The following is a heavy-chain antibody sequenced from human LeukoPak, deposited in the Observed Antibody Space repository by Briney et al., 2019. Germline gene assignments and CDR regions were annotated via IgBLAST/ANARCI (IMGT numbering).Heavy chain of an antibody. Sequence: GGSLRVSCAASGCTFDSYAMTWVRQTPGKGLEWVSGIGDSGDRTYYAESVKGRFTISRDNSKNTLHLQMTTLRVDDTAVYCYAKDPPSYSWNYIKYFDSWGQGTLVTVSS. CDR2: IGDSGDRT. CDR1: GCTFDSYA. V-gene: IGHV3-23*01. CDR3: AKDPPSYSWNYIKYFDS. D-gene: IGHD1-1*01. J-gene: IGHJ4*02.